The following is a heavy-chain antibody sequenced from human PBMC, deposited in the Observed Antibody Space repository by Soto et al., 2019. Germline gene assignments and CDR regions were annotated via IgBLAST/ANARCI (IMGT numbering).Heavy chain of an antibody. V-gene: IGHV3-23*01. Sequence: GALRLSCAASGFTFSSYAMSWVRQAPGKGLEWVSAISGSGGSTYYADSVKGRFTISRDNSKNTLYLQMNSLRAEDTAVYYCAKGRSYYYYYGVDVWGQGTTVTVSS. CDR3: AKGRSYYYYYGVDV. J-gene: IGHJ6*02. CDR2: ISGSGGST. CDR1: GFTFSSYA.